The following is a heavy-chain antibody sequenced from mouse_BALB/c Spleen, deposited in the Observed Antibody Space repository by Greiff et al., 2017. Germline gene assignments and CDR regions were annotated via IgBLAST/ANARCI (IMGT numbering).Heavy chain of an antibody. D-gene: IGHD2-4*01. J-gene: IGHJ3*01. CDR3: ARALVITTGFAY. CDR2: IWGDGST. V-gene: IGHV2-3*01. CDR1: GFTFSSYA. Sequence: VQGVESGGGLVKPGGSLKLSCAASGFTFSSYAMSWVRQSPGKGLEWLGVIWGDGSTNYHSALISRLSISKDNSKSQVFLKLNSLQTDDTATYYCARALVITTGFAYWGQGTLVTVSA.